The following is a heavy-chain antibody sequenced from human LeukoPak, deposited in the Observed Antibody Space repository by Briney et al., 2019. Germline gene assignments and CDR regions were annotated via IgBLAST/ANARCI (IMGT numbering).Heavy chain of an antibody. J-gene: IGHJ5*02. CDR2: ISGSGGST. CDR1: GFTFSSYA. Sequence: GGSLRLSCAASGFTFSSYAMSWVSQAPGKGLEWVSAISGSGGSTYYADSVKGRFTISRDNSRNTLYLQMNSLRAEDTAVYYCVKDSFVTRRFDPWGQGTLVTVSS. V-gene: IGHV3-23*01. D-gene: IGHD3-16*02. CDR3: VKDSFVTRRFDP.